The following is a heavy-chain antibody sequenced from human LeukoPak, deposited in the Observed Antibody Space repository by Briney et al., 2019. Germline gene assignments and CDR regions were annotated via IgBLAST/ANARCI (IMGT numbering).Heavy chain of an antibody. CDR2: IYYSRST. CDR3: ASLPYCSGGSCTRSYFDY. CDR1: GGSISSYY. V-gene: IGHV4-59*08. D-gene: IGHD2-15*01. J-gene: IGHJ4*02. Sequence: SETLSLTCTVSGGSISSYYWSWIRQPPGKGLEWIGYIYYSRSTNYNPSLKSRVTISVDTSKNQCSLKLSSVTAADTAVYYCASLPYCSGGSCTRSYFDYWGQGTLVTVSP.